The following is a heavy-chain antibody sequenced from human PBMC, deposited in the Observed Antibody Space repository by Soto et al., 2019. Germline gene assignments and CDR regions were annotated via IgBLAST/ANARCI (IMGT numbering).Heavy chain of an antibody. V-gene: IGHV3-21*01. D-gene: IGHD3-9*01. CDR1: GFTFSNYN. J-gene: IGHJ4*02. CDR3: ARDSSTGYYLSDFDY. Sequence: GGSLRLSCAASGFTFSNYNMNWVRQAPGKGLEWVASISTRSHYIYYADSLKGRFTISRDNAKNSVDLQISSLRAEDTAVYYCARDSSTGYYLSDFDYWGQGTLVTVSS. CDR2: ISTRSHYI.